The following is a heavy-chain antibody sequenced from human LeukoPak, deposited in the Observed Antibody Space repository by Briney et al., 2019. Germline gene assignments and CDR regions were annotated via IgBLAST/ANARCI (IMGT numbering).Heavy chain of an antibody. J-gene: IGHJ4*02. D-gene: IGHD1-26*01. CDR1: GFTFSSYA. CDR3: AREEVGASYFDY. Sequence: GGSLRLYCAASGFTFSSYAMHWVRQAPGKGLEWVAVISYDGSNKYYADSVKGRFTISRDNSKNTLYLQMNSLRAEDTAVYYCAREEVGASYFDYWGQGTLVTVSS. CDR2: ISYDGSNK. V-gene: IGHV3-30-3*01.